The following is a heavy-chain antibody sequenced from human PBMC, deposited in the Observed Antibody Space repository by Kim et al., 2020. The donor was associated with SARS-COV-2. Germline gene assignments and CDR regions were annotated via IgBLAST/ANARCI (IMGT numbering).Heavy chain of an antibody. D-gene: IGHD3-10*01. V-gene: IGHV3-30-3*01. CDR2: ISYDGSNK. Sequence: GGSLRLSCAASGFTFSSCAMHWVRQAPGKGLEWVAVISYDGSNKYYADSVKGRFTISRDNSKNTLYLQMNSLRAEDTAVYYCARGPRWGDISIWFGELEYYYYYGMDVWGQGTTVTVSS. CDR1: GFTFSSCA. CDR3: ARGPRWGDISIWFGELEYYYYYGMDV. J-gene: IGHJ6*02.